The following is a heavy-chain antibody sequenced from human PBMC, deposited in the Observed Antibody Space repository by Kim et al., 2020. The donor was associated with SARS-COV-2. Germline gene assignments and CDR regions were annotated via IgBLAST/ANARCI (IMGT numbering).Heavy chain of an antibody. CDR3: ATDDEGAADGNLVFDY. Sequence: ASVKVSCKVSGYTLTELSMHWVRQAPGKGLEWMGGVDPEEGETIYAEKFQGRVTMTEDTSTDTAYMDLSSLRSEDTAVYYCATDDEGAADGNLVFDYWGQGTLVTVSS. CDR1: GYTLTELS. D-gene: IGHD6-13*01. CDR2: VDPEEGET. J-gene: IGHJ4*02. V-gene: IGHV1-24*01.